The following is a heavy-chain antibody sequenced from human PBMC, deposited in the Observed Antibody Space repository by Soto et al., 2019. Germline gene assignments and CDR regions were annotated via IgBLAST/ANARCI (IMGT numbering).Heavy chain of an antibody. D-gene: IGHD2-2*01. V-gene: IGHV4-34*01. CDR1: AWSISSYC. J-gene: IGHJ6*02. Sequence: SETLCLTCAVDAWSISSYCLTWVRQPTETGLEWIGYIYHSGSTYYNPSLKSRVTISVDTSKNQFSLKLSSVTAADTAVYYCARGGGYCISTSCPYGMDVWGQGTTVTVSS. CDR3: ARGGGYCISTSCPYGMDV. CDR2: IYHSGST.